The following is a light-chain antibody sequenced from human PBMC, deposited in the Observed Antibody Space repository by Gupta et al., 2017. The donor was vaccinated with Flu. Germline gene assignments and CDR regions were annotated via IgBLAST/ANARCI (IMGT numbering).Light chain of an antibody. V-gene: IGKV3D-20*01. Sequence: WYQQKPGRAPRLIIYDASNRATGIPDRVSGSGYMKDFTLTSSRRETEDSAVYYGQQDNRSNTFGQGTLLEIK. CDR2: DAS. J-gene: IGKJ5*01. CDR3: QQDNRSNT.